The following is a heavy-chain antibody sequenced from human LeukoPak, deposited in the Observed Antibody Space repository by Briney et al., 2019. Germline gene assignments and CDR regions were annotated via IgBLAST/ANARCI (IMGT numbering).Heavy chain of an antibody. D-gene: IGHD5-24*01. CDR3: ARSLKGVATIKNAFDI. CDR2: MSSSGIS. CDR1: NGSISSDTYF. V-gene: IGHV4-61*02. Sequence: PSQTLSLTCTVSNGSISSDTYFWSWIRQPAGKGLEWIGRMSSSGISTYSPSLKSRVTISIDTSRNQFSMNLNSVTAADTAVYYCARSLKGVATIKNAFDIWGQGTMVTVSS. J-gene: IGHJ3*02.